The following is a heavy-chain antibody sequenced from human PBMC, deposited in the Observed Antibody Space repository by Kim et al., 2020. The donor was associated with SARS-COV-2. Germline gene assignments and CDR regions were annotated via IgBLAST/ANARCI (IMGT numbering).Heavy chain of an antibody. CDR3: ARSYSGPFDI. V-gene: IGHV4-39*01. CDR2: GTT. Sequence: GTTSSNPSLQRRVTMSVDTSKNQFSLRLSSATAADTAVYYCARSYSGPFDIWGQGTMVTVSS. J-gene: IGHJ3*02. D-gene: IGHD3-10*01.